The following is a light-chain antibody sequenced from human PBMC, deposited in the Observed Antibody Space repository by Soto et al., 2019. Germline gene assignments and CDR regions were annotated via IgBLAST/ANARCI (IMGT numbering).Light chain of an antibody. V-gene: IGKV1-9*01. CDR3: LQLYNFPRT. Sequence: DIPLTQSPSFLSASVGDRVTITCRASQGISSHLAWYQQKPGKAPKLLIYAASTLQSGVPSRFSGSGSGTEFTLTISSLQPDDFATYYCLQLYNFPRTFGQGTKVEIK. CDR2: AAS. CDR1: QGISSH. J-gene: IGKJ1*01.